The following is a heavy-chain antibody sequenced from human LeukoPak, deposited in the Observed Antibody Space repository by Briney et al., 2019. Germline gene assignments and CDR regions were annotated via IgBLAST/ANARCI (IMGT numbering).Heavy chain of an antibody. CDR2: INPSGGST. CDR1: GYTFTSYY. J-gene: IGHJ4*02. Sequence: ASVKVSCKASGYTFTSYYMHWVRQAPGQGLEWMGIINPSGGSTSYAQKFQGRVTMTRDTSTSTVYMELSSLRSEDPAVYYCARGTPERYSGYDTYFDYWGQRTLVTVSS. V-gene: IGHV1-46*01. D-gene: IGHD5-12*01. CDR3: ARGTPERYSGYDTYFDY.